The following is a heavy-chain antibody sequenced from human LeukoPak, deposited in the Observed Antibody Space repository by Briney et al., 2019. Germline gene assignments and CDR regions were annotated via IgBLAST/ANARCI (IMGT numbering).Heavy chain of an antibody. CDR2: ISGSGGST. Sequence: PGGSLRLSCAASGFTFSSYAMSWVRQAPGKGLEWVSDISGSGGSTFYADSVKGRFTISRDNSKNTLYPQMNSLRAEDTAIYYCAKRGICISGGCYSSYWGQGTLVTVSS. CDR1: GFTFSSYA. J-gene: IGHJ4*02. CDR3: AKRGICISGGCYSSY. D-gene: IGHD2-15*01. V-gene: IGHV3-23*01.